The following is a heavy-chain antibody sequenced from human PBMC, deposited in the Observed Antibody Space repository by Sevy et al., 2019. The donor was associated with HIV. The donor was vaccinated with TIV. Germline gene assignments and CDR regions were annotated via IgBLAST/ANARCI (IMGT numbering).Heavy chain of an antibody. D-gene: IGHD2-2*01. Sequence: GGSLRLSCAASGFTFSTYGLHWVRQAPGRGLEWVAFMRFDGTIKYHTDSVKGRFTISRDNSKNTLYLQMNSLKTEDTAVYFCAKVLHIVVVPAAIDYDYGMDVWGQGTTVTVSS. CDR1: GFTFSTYG. J-gene: IGHJ6*02. CDR3: AKVLHIVVVPAAIDYDYGMDV. V-gene: IGHV3-30*02. CDR2: MRFDGTIK.